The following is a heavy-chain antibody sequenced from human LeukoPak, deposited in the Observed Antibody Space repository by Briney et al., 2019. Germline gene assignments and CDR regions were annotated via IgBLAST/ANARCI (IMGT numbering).Heavy chain of an antibody. V-gene: IGHV4-34*01. Sequence: SETLSLTCAVYGGSFSGYYWSWIRQPPGKGLEWIGEINHSGSTNYNPSLKSRVTTSVDTSKNQFSLKLSSVTAADTAVYYCARGPTNTYYDYVWGSYRYTPYFDYWAQGTLVTVSS. CDR1: GGSFSGYY. D-gene: IGHD3-16*02. J-gene: IGHJ4*02. CDR3: ARGPTNTYYDYVWGSYRYTPYFDY. CDR2: INHSGST.